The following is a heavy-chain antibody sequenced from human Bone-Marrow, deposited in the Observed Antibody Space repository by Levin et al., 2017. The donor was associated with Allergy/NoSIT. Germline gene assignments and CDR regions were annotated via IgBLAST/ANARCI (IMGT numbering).Heavy chain of an antibody. Sequence: GGSLRLSCAASGFTFSSYAMHWVRQAPGKGLEWVAVISYDGSNKYYADSVKGRFTISRDNSKNTLYLQMNSLRAEDTAVYYCARDSLVYYSSSWPGENWFDPWGQGTLVTVSS. D-gene: IGHD6-13*01. CDR2: ISYDGSNK. CDR1: GFTFSSYA. J-gene: IGHJ5*02. V-gene: IGHV3-30-3*01. CDR3: ARDSLVYYSSSWPGENWFDP.